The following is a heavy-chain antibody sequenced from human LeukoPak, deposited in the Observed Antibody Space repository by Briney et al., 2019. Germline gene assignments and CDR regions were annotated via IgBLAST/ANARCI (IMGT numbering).Heavy chain of an antibody. J-gene: IGHJ3*02. CDR3: ARGTSGIYYQGGVASGSWFVFDI. CDR2: IYTSGNT. Sequence: KTSETLSLTCTVSGGSITNYYWNWIRQPAGKGVEWIGHIYTSGNTNYNPSLKSRVTMSVDTSKNQFSLKLSSVTVADTAVYFCARGTSGIYYQGGVASGSWFVFDIWGQGTTVTVSS. V-gene: IGHV4-4*07. D-gene: IGHD1-26*01. CDR1: GGSITNYY.